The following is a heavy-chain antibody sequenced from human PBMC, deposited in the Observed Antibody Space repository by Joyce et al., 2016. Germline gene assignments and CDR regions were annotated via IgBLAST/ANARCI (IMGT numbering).Heavy chain of an antibody. V-gene: IGHV4-39*07. CDR1: GGSISNTSYF. Sequence: QLQLQESGPGLVKPSETLSLTCSVSGGSISNTSYFWGWIRQPPGKGLEWIGKIYYSGNTYYKPSLKSRVTISVDTSKNQFSLKMTSVTAADTAVYYCARDGATADTAFDYWGQGTLVTVSS. D-gene: IGHD6-13*01. CDR3: ARDGATADTAFDY. CDR2: IYYSGNT. J-gene: IGHJ4*02.